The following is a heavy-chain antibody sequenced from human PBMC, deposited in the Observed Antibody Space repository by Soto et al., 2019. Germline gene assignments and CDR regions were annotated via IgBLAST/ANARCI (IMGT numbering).Heavy chain of an antibody. CDR2: IIPILGIA. D-gene: IGHD3-22*01. CDR3: SRDRPPSTYYYGGSGYSGWFDP. Sequence: QVQLVQSGAEVKKPGSSVKVSCKASGGTFSSYTISWVRQAPGQGLEWMGRIIPILGIANYAQKFQGRVTITGTKSTGAAYMELSSLRSEDTAVYYCSRDRPPSTYYYGGSGYSGWFDPWGQGTLVTVSS. J-gene: IGHJ5*02. V-gene: IGHV1-69*08. CDR1: GGTFSSYT.